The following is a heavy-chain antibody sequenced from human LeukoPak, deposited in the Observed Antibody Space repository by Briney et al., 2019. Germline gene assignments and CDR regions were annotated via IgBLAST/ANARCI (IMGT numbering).Heavy chain of an antibody. D-gene: IGHD6-19*01. CDR1: GGSMSSYY. CDR2: IYTSGST. J-gene: IGHJ5*02. V-gene: IGHV4-4*07. Sequence: SGTLSLTCTVSGGSMSSYYWSWIRQPAVKGLEWIGRIYTSGSTNYNPSLKSRVTMSVDTSKNQFSLKLSSVTAADTAVYYCASDDGSGWYLGWFDPWGQGTLVTVSS. CDR3: ASDDGSGWYLGWFDP.